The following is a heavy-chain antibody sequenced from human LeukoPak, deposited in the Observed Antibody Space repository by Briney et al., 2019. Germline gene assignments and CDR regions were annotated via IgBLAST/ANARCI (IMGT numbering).Heavy chain of an antibody. D-gene: IGHD3-10*01. Sequence: KAGGSLRLSCAASGFTFSSYSMNWVRQAPGKGLEWVSSISSSSRYIYYADSVKGRFTISRDNAKNSLYLQMNSLRAEDTAVYYCARKAHGGARLGSSRTGDAFDIWGQGTMVTVSS. CDR1: GFTFSSYS. V-gene: IGHV3-21*01. CDR2: ISSSSRYI. CDR3: ARKAHGGARLGSSRTGDAFDI. J-gene: IGHJ3*02.